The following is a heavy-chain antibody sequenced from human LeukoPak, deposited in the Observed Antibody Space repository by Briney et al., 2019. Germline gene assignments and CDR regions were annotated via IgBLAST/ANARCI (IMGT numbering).Heavy chain of an antibody. J-gene: IGHJ3*02. CDR3: AKEPRWEQLHSFDI. D-gene: IGHD1/OR15-1a*01. Sequence: GGSLRLSCAASGFTFSSYAMSWVRQAPGKGLEWVSSIRVSDGARFYADSVKGRFTMSRDNPKNTLFLQMNSLRPEDTAVYYCAKEPRWEQLHSFDIWGQGTTVTVSS. CDR1: GFTFSSYA. V-gene: IGHV3-23*01. CDR2: IRVSDGAR.